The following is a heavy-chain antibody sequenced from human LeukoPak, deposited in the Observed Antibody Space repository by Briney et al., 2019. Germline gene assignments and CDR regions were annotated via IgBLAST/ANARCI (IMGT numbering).Heavy chain of an antibody. Sequence: GGSLRLSCAASGFTFSSYEMNWVRQAPGKGLERVSYISSSGSTIYYADSVKGRFTISRDNAKNSLYLQMNSLRAEDTAVYYCARELNGIADYWGQGTLVTVSS. V-gene: IGHV3-48*03. CDR1: GFTFSSYE. CDR3: ARELNGIADY. J-gene: IGHJ4*02. CDR2: ISSSGSTI. D-gene: IGHD6-13*01.